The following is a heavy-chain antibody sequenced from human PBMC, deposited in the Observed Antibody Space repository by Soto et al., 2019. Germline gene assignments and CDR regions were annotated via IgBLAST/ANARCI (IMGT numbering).Heavy chain of an antibody. J-gene: IGHJ6*03. D-gene: IGHD3-10*01. CDR3: ARGHVGGYGSGSSAYYYYMDV. CDR2: INHSGST. CDR1: GGSFSGYY. Sequence: SQTLSLTCAVYGGSFSGYYWSWIRQPPGKGLEWIGEINHSGSTNYNPSLKSRGTISVDTSKNQFSLKLSSVTAADTAVYYCARGHVGGYGSGSSAYYYYMDVWGKGTTVTVSS. V-gene: IGHV4-34*01.